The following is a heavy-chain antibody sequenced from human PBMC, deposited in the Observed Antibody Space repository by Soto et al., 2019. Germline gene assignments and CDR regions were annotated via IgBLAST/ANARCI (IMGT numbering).Heavy chain of an antibody. J-gene: IGHJ4*02. CDR3: ATDRGVATINY. CDR2: VDPEDGET. V-gene: IGHV1-69-2*01. Sequence: ASVKVSCKVSGYTFTDYYMHWVQQAPGKGLEWMGLVDPEDGETIYAENFQGRVTISADTSTDTAYMELSTLRSEDTAVYYCATDRGVATINYWGQGTLVTVPS. D-gene: IGHD5-12*01. CDR1: GYTFTDYY.